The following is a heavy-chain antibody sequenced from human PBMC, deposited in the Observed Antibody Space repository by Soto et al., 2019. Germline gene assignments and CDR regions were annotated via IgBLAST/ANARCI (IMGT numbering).Heavy chain of an antibody. CDR2: INPNSGGT. CDR1: GYTFTGYY. CDR3: ARSSSSSPVPVYYYYGMDV. J-gene: IGHJ6*02. Sequence: ASVKVSCKASGYTFTGYYMHWVRQAPGQGLERMGWINPNSGGTNYAQKFQGWVTMTRDTSISTAYMELSRLRSDDTAVYYCARSSSSSPVPVYYYYGMDVWGQGTTVTVSS. V-gene: IGHV1-2*04. D-gene: IGHD6-13*01.